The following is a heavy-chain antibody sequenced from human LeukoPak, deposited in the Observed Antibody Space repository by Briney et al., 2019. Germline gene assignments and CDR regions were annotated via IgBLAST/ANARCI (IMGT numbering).Heavy chain of an antibody. CDR2: ISSSSSTI. D-gene: IGHD3-16*02. CDR1: GFTFSSYS. V-gene: IGHV3-48*02. J-gene: IGHJ4*02. CDR3: ARVGYDYVWGSYRTRYFDY. Sequence: PGGSLRLSCAASGFTFSSYSMNWVRQAPGKGLEWVSYISSSSSTIYYADSVKGRFTISRDNAKNSLYLQMDSLRDEDTAVYYCARVGYDYVWGSYRTRYFDYWGQGTLVTVSS.